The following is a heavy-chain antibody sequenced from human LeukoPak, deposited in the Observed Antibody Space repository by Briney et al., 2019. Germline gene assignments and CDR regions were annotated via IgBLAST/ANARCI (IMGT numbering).Heavy chain of an antibody. CDR1: GFTFSSSA. J-gene: IGHJ4*02. CDR3: AREDGYNAPFDY. V-gene: IGHV3-23*01. Sequence: GGSLRLSCAASGFTFSSSAMSWVRQVPGKGLEWVSGISASGGSTYYADSVKGRFTISRDNSKNMLYLQMNSLRAEDTAVYYCAREDGYNAPFDYWGQGTLVTVSS. D-gene: IGHD5-24*01. CDR2: ISASGGST.